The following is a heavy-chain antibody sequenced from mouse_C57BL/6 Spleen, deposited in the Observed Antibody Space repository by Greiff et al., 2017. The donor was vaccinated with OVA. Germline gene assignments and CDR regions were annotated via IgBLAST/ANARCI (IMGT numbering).Heavy chain of an antibody. D-gene: IGHD2-1*01. CDR3: ARDLLWNRFDY. CDR1: GYTFTGYW. Sequence: QVQLQQSGAELMKPGASVKLSCKATGYTFTGYWIEWVKQRPGHGLEWIGEILPGSGSTNYNEKFKGKATFTADTSSNTAYMQHSSLTTEDSAIYYCARDLLWNRFDYWGQGTTLTVSS. V-gene: IGHV1-9*01. J-gene: IGHJ2*01. CDR2: ILPGSGST.